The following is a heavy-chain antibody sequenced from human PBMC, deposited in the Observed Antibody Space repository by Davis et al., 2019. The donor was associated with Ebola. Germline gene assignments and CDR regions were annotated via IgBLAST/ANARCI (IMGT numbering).Heavy chain of an antibody. V-gene: IGHV6-1*01. Sequence: HSQTLSLTCAISGDRVSTKSTGWNWIRQSPSRGLEWLGRTYYTSKWITDYAVSVKSRIIISPDTSKNQFSLQLNSVTPEDTAVYYCVRGWGRIGMGVWGQGTTVTVSS. J-gene: IGHJ6*02. CDR2: TYYTSKWIT. CDR1: GDRVSTKSTG. D-gene: IGHD1-26*01. CDR3: VRGWGRIGMGV.